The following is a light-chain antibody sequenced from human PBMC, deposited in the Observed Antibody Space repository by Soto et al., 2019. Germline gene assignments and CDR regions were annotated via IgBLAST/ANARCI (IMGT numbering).Light chain of an antibody. J-gene: IGKJ1*01. V-gene: IGKV1-39*01. CDR1: QGISTY. CDR2: EAS. Sequence: DIQMTQSPSSLSASVGDRVTITCRASQGISTYLNWYQQKPGKAPKVLISEASTLQSGVPSRFSGSGSGTDFTLTITSLQPEDFATYYCQQSYNTPRTFGQGTKVEI. CDR3: QQSYNTPRT.